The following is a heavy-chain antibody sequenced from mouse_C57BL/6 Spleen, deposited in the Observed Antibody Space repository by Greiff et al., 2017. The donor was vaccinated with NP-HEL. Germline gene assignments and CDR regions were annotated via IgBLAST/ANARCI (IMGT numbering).Heavy chain of an antibody. V-gene: IGHV1-56*01. CDR1: GYTFTSYW. CDR2: IFPGSGST. D-gene: IGHD3-2*02. Sequence: QVQLQQSGPELVRPGASVKISCKAPGYTFTSYWMQWVRQRPGQGLEWIGEIFPGSGSTYYNEKFKGKATLTVDTSSSTAYMQLSSLTSEDSAVYFYARGDCSSIYYAEDCWGQGTSVAVSS. J-gene: IGHJ4*01. CDR3: ARGDCSSIYYAEDC.